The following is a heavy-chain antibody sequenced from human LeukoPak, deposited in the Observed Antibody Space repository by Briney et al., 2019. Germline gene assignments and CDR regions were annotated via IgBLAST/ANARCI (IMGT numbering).Heavy chain of an antibody. D-gene: IGHD3-22*01. CDR1: GFTFSSYA. V-gene: IGHV3-23*01. CDR3: ASSSSGYYYGYDAFDI. Sequence: GGSLRLSCAASGFTFSSYAMSWVRQAPGKGLEWVSAISGSGGSTYYADSVKGRFTISRDNSKNTLYLQMNSLRAEDTAVYYCASSSSGYYYGYDAFDIWGQGTMVTVSS. CDR2: ISGSGGST. J-gene: IGHJ3*02.